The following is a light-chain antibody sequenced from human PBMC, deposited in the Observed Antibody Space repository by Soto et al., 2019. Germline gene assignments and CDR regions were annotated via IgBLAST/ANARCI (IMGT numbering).Light chain of an antibody. J-gene: IGKJ4*01. V-gene: IGKV3-11*01. CDR1: QSVSSY. CDR2: DAS. Sequence: EIVLTQSPATLSLSPGERATLSCRASQSVSSYLAWYQQKPGQAPRLLIYDASNRATGTPARFSGSGSGTDFTLTISSLEPEDFAVYYCQQGSNWPPGLTFGGGTKVDIK. CDR3: QQGSNWPPGLT.